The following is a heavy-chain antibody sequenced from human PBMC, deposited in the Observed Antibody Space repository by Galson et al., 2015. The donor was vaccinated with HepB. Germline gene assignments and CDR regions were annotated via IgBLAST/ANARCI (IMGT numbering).Heavy chain of an antibody. D-gene: IGHD2-15*01. V-gene: IGHV4-30-4*01. CDR2: IYYSGST. CDR3: AGRDGWYYFDY. CDR1: GGSISSGDYY. Sequence: TLSLTCTVSGGSISSGDYYWSWIRQPPGKGLEWIGYIYYSGSTYYNPSLKSRVTISVDTSKNQFSLKLSSVTAADTAVYYCAGRDGWYYFDYWGQGTLVTVSS. J-gene: IGHJ4*02.